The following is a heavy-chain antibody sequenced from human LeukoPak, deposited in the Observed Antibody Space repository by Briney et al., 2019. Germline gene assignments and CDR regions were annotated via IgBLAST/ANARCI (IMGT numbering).Heavy chain of an antibody. D-gene: IGHD3-10*01. J-gene: IGHJ4*02. CDR2: CYHSWNT. CDR3: ARGVRGVISD. Sequence: PSGTLSLNCAVSGGSNSRSNRLSPVRQPPGKGLGWTGECYHSWNTNYNPPLKSRPTISVDHTENQFSLKLRSVTAPHTAVDYCARGVRGVISDRGQGTLVTVSS. CDR1: GGSNSRSNR. V-gene: IGHV4-4*02.